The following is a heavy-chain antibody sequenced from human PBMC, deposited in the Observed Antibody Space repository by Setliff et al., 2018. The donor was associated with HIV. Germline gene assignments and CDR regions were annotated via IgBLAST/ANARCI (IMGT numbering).Heavy chain of an antibody. CDR2: FHYSGST. Sequence: SETLSLTCTVSGGSISSSSYYWAWIRQPPGKGLEWIGSFHYSGSTYYSPSLKSRVTISVDTSKNQFSLKVSSVTAADTAVYYCARDSPSGYTHAYFDYWGQGTLVTVSS. CDR3: ARDSPSGYTHAYFDY. CDR1: GGSISSSSYY. D-gene: IGHD3-22*01. J-gene: IGHJ4*02. V-gene: IGHV4-39*07.